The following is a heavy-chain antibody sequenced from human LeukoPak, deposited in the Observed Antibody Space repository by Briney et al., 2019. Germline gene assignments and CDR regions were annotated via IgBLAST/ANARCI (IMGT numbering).Heavy chain of an antibody. Sequence: ASVTVSCKASGYTFTAYYLHWVRQAPGQGLEWMGWINPNSGGTNYAQKFQGRVTMTRDTSIDTAYMELSSLTSDDTAVYYCARESSFGHWGQGTXVTVSS. CDR1: GYTFTAYY. V-gene: IGHV1-2*02. D-gene: IGHD3-16*01. J-gene: IGHJ4*02. CDR2: INPNSGGT. CDR3: ARESSFGH.